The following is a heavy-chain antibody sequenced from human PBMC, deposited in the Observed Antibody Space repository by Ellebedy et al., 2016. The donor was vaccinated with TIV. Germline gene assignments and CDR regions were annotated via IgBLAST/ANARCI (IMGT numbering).Heavy chain of an antibody. V-gene: IGHV3-74*01. CDR1: GFTFSSYW. J-gene: IGHJ4*02. D-gene: IGHD3-22*01. CDR3: ARAVWNYYDSSGSGY. Sequence: GGSLRLXCAASGFTFSSYWMHWVRQVPGKGLVWVSRINIDGTSLSYADSVQGRFTISRDNAKNTLYLQMNSLRAEDSAVYYCARAVWNYYDSSGSGYWGQGTLVTVSS. CDR2: INIDGTSL.